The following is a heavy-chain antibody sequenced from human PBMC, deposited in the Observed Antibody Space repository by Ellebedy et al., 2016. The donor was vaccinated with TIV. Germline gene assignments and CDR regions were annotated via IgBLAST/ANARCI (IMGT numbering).Heavy chain of an antibody. D-gene: IGHD2-15*01. CDR2: IYYSGST. J-gene: IGHJ4*02. CDR3: ARVYCSGGSCFLDY. V-gene: IGHV4-59*01. Sequence: MPSETLSLTCTVSGGSISSYYWSWIRQPPGKGLEWIGYIYYSGSTNYNPSLKSRVTISVDTSKNQFSLKLSSVTAADTAVYYCARVYCSGGSCFLDYWGQGTLVTVSS. CDR1: GGSISSYY.